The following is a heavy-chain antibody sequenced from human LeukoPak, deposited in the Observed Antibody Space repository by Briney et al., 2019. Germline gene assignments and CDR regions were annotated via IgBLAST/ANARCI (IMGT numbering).Heavy chain of an antibody. D-gene: IGHD3-22*01. J-gene: IGHJ4*02. CDR2: IYYSGST. CDR1: GGSISSGGYY. Sequence: PSETLSLTCTVSGGSISSGGYYWSWIRQHPGKGLEWIGYIYYSGSTYYNPSLKSRVTISVDTSKNQFSLRLSSVTAADTAVYYCARADYYDSSGYSYWGQGTLVTVSS. V-gene: IGHV4-31*03. CDR3: ARADYYDSSGYSY.